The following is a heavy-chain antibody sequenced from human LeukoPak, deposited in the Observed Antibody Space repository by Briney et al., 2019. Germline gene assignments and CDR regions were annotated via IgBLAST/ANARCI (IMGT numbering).Heavy chain of an antibody. D-gene: IGHD6-13*01. CDR3: ARKGTSSGYSSSWDLRRWYFDL. V-gene: IGHV3-7*01. J-gene: IGHJ2*01. CDR2: IKQDGSEK. Sequence: GGSLRLSCAASGFTFSSYWMSWVRQAPGKGLEWVANIKQDGSEKYYVDSVKGRFTISRDNAKNSLYLQMNSLRAEDTAVYYCARKGTSSGYSSSWDLRRWYFDLWGRGTLVTVSS. CDR1: GFTFSSYW.